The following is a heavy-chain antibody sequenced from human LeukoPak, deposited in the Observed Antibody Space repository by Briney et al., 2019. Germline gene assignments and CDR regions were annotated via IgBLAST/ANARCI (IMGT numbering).Heavy chain of an antibody. CDR3: ATEGAPGSSSWYSVAA. D-gene: IGHD6-13*01. Sequence: PGGSLRLSCAVSGFTFSSYTMSWVRQAPGKGLEWVTTITYDGSKKSYADSVRGRFTVSRDNSQNTLYLQINSLTVEDSAVYYCATEGAPGSSSWYSVAAWGQGTLVTVSS. V-gene: IGHV3-30-3*01. CDR1: GFTFSSYT. J-gene: IGHJ5*02. CDR2: ITYDGSKK.